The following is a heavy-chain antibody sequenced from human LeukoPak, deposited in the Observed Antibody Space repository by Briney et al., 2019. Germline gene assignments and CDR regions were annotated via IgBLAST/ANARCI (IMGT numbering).Heavy chain of an antibody. J-gene: IGHJ4*02. V-gene: IGHV4-30-4*08. CDR3: ARGIYSYHFDY. CDR2: IFYSGST. Sequence: SETLSLTCSGSGGSINSAHFYWNWIRQPPGKGLEWVGYIFYSGSTYYNPSLKSRVTISLDASKSQSSLSLSSATAADTAVYYCARGIYSYHFDYWGQGILVTVSS. CDR1: GGSINSAHFY. D-gene: IGHD5-18*01.